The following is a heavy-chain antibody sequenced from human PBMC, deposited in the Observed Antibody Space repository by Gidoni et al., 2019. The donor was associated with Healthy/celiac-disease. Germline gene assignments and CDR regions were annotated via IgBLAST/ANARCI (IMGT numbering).Heavy chain of an antibody. D-gene: IGHD3-3*01. J-gene: IGHJ4*02. CDR3: ARRGRSYYDFWSGYYFDY. Sequence: QPPGKGLEWIGSIYYSGSTYYNPSLKSRVTISVDTSKNQFSLKLSSVTAEDTAVYYCARRGRSYYDFWSGYYFDYWGQGTLVTVSS. V-gene: IGHV4-39*01. CDR2: IYYSGST.